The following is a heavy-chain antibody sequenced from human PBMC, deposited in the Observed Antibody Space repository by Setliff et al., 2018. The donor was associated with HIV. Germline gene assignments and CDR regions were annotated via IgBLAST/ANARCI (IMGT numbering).Heavy chain of an antibody. Sequence: ESLKISCAASGFAFSTYAMSWVRQAPGKGLEWVSAISDSGGGTYYADSVKGRFTVSRDNSKYTLYLQMNSLRVEGTAVYYCAKDKGSSGWSAWGQGTLVTVSS. CDR3: AKDKGSSGWSA. CDR1: GFAFSTYA. CDR2: ISDSGGGT. J-gene: IGHJ5*02. D-gene: IGHD6-19*01. V-gene: IGHV3-23*01.